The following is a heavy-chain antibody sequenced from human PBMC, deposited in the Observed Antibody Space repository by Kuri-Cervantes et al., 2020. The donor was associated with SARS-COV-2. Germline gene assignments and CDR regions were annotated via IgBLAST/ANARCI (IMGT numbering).Heavy chain of an antibody. CDR2: INHSGST. CDR1: GGSISSGGYS. V-gene: IGHV4-30-2*01. D-gene: IGHD3-3*01. CDR3: ARVCTIFGVVIHNWFDP. J-gene: IGHJ5*02. Sequence: SETLSLTCAVSGGSISSGGYSWSWIRQPPGKGLEWIGYINHSGSTYYNPSLKSRVTISVDRSKNQFSLKLSSVTAADTAVYYCARVCTIFGVVIHNWFDPWGQGTLVTVSS.